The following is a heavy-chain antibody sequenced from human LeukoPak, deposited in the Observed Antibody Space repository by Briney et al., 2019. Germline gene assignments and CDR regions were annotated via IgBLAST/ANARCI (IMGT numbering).Heavy chain of an antibody. CDR2: IYYSGST. V-gene: IGHV4-31*03. CDR3: ARDAVDYSMNY. CDR1: GGSISSGGYY. Sequence: SETLSLTCTVSGGSISSGGYYWSWIRQHPGKGLEWIGYIYYSGSTYYNPSLKSRVTISVDTSKNQFSLRLSSVTAADTAVYYCARDAVDYSMNYWGQGTLVTVSS. J-gene: IGHJ4*02. D-gene: IGHD4-11*01.